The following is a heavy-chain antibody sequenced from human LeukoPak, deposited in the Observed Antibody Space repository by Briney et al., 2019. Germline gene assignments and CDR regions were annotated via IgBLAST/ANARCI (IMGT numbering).Heavy chain of an antibody. Sequence: GGSLRLSCAASGFTFSSYGMHWVRQAPGKGLEWVAVISYDGSNKYYADSVKGRFTISRDNSKNTLYLQMNSLRAEDTAVYYCAKDLDDILTGYLGYWGQRTLVTVSS. D-gene: IGHD3-9*01. CDR2: ISYDGSNK. J-gene: IGHJ4*02. CDR1: GFTFSSYG. CDR3: AKDLDDILTGYLGY. V-gene: IGHV3-30*18.